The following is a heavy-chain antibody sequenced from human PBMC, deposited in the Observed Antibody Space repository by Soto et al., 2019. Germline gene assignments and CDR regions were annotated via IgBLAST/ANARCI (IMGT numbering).Heavy chain of an antibody. CDR3: ARESGGATATLDYYCFYMDV. CDR2: INPNSGAT. V-gene: IGHV1-2*04. J-gene: IGHJ6*03. Sequence: QVQLVQSGAEVRKPGASVTVSCRTSGDTFSGYYIHWVRQAPGQGLEWMGWINPNSGATNYAQKFRGWVTMTRDTSIRTVYMQLRRLRCDDTAVYYCARESGGATATLDYYCFYMDVWGTGTTVTVSS. CDR1: GDTFSGYY. D-gene: IGHD1-26*01.